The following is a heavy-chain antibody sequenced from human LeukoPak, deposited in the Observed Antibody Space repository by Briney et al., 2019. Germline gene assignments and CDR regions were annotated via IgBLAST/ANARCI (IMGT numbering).Heavy chain of an antibody. CDR2: IKSKSAGETT. CDR1: GFTFRTAW. CDR3: VTEYYGDYHY. V-gene: IGHV3-15*05. Sequence: GGSLRLSCATSGFTFRTAWMSWVRQAPGTGLEWVGRIKSKSAGETTEYAASVKGRFTASREDSKNTVYLQMDSLITEDTGIYYCVTEYYGDYHYWGQGTLVTVSS. J-gene: IGHJ4*02. D-gene: IGHD4-17*01.